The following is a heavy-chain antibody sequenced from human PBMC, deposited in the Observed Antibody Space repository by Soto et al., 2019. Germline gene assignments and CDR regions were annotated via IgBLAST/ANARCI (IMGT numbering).Heavy chain of an antibody. Sequence: GASVKVSWQASWNTFTNYYIQWVGQAPGQGLEWMGWINPITGGTNYAPKFQGRVTMTRDTSITTAYMELSRLRSDDTAVYYCARNYYDSSDRDYLDYWGQGTPVTVSS. CDR2: INPITGGT. J-gene: IGHJ4*02. V-gene: IGHV1-2*02. CDR3: ARNYYDSSDRDYLDY. CDR1: WNTFTNYY. D-gene: IGHD3-22*01.